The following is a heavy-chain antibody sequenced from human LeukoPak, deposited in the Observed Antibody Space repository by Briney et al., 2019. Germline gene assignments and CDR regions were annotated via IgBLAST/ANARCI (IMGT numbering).Heavy chain of an antibody. CDR2: INPSGGST. V-gene: IGHV1-46*01. Sequence: ASVKVSCKASGYTFTSYYMHWLRQAPGQGLEWMGIINPSGGSTSYAHKFQGRVTMTRDKSTSTVYMELSSLRSEDTAVYYCPRKTFDSRGGGSQQLFDYWGEGTLDTVPS. CDR1: GYTFTSYY. CDR3: PRKTFDSRGGGSQQLFDY. D-gene: IGHD1-26*01. J-gene: IGHJ4*02.